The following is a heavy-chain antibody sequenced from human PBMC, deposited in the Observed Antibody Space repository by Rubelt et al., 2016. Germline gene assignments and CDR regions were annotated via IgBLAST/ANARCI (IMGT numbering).Heavy chain of an antibody. V-gene: IGHV3-23*01. J-gene: IGHJ5*02. CDR3: AREFIVVVAGPIAYLDP. CDR1: GFTFNNYA. D-gene: IGHD2-15*01. Sequence: GGSLRLSCAASGFTFNNYAMTWVRQAPGKGLEWVSGLSGSGDTTYYADSVKGRFTISRDNSKNTLYLQMNSLGVEDTAMYYCAREFIVVVAGPIAYLDPWGQGTLVTVSS. CDR2: LSGSGDTT.